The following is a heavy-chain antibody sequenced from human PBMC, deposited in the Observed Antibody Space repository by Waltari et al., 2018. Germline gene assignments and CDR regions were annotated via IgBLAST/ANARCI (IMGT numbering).Heavy chain of an antibody. CDR1: GGYFSGYY. CDR3: ARVCSSTSCPYYYGMDV. J-gene: IGHJ6*02. V-gene: IGHV4-34*01. CDR2: INHSGST. D-gene: IGHD2-2*01. Sequence: QVQLQQWGAGLLKPSETLSLTCAVYGGYFSGYYWSGIRQPRGKGLEWIGEINHSGSTNYNPSLKSQVTISVDTSKNQFSLKLSSVTAADTAVYYCARVCSSTSCPYYYGMDVWGQGTTVTVSS.